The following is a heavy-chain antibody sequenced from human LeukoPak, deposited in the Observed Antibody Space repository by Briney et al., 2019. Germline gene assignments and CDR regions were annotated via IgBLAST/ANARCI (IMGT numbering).Heavy chain of an antibody. V-gene: IGHV3-11*01. D-gene: IGHD3-22*01. CDR1: GFTFSDYY. Sequence: GRSLRLSCAASGFTFSDYYMSWIRQAPGKGLEWVSYISSSGSTIYYADSVKGRFTISRDNAKNSLYLQMNSLRAEDTAVYYCARGHDEYYYDSSGYFDYWGQGTLVTVSS. CDR2: ISSSGSTI. J-gene: IGHJ4*02. CDR3: ARGHDEYYYDSSGYFDY.